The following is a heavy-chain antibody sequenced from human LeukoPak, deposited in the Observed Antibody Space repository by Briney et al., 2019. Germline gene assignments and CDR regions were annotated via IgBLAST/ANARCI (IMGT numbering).Heavy chain of an antibody. CDR3: ATDDSGSYLSDAFDI. CDR2: IIPIFGTA. CDR1: GGTFSSYA. V-gene: IGHV1-69*06. J-gene: IGHJ3*02. Sequence: SVKVSCKASGGTFSSYAISWVRQAPGQGLEWMGGIIPIFGTANYAQKFQGRVTITADKSTSTAYMELSSLRSEDTAVYYCATDDSGSYLSDAFDIWGQGTMVTVSS. D-gene: IGHD3-10*01.